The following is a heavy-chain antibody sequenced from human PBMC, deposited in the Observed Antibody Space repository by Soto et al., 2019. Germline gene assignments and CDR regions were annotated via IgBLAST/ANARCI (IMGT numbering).Heavy chain of an antibody. V-gene: IGHV3-23*01. J-gene: IGHJ3*02. CDR3: AKDQTYYDFWSGYYAFDI. CDR2: ISGSGGST. CDR1: GFTFSSYA. D-gene: IGHD3-3*01. Sequence: GGSLRLSCAASGFTFSSYAMSWVRQAPGKGLEWVSAISGSGGSTYYADSVKGRFTISRDNSKNTLYLQMNSLRAEDTALYYCAKDQTYYDFWSGYYAFDIWGQGTMVTVSS.